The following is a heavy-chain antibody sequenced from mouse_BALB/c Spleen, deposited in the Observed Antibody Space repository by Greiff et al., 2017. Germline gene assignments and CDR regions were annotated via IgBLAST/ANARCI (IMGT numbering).Heavy chain of an antibody. Sequence: VKPMESGPGLVQPSQSLSITCTVSGFSLTSYGVHWVRQSPGKGLEWLGVIWSGGSTDYNAAFISRLSISKDNSKSQVFFKMNSLQANDTAIYYCARDYYGIYAMDYWGQGTSVTVSS. CDR2: IWSGGST. V-gene: IGHV2-2*02. CDR3: ARDYYGIYAMDY. D-gene: IGHD1-1*01. J-gene: IGHJ4*01. CDR1: GFSLTSYG.